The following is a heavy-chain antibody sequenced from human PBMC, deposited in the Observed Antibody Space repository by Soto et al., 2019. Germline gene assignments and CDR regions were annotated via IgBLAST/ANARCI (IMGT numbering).Heavy chain of an antibody. CDR1: GGSISSYY. J-gene: IGHJ4*02. Sequence: QVQLQESGPGLVKPSETLSLTCTVSGGSISSYYWSWIRQPPGKGLEWIGYIYYSGSTNYNPSLKSRVTISVDTSKNQFSLKLSSVTAADTAVYYCARHGSNSWYYFDYWGQGTLVTVSS. V-gene: IGHV4-59*08. D-gene: IGHD6-13*01. CDR2: IYYSGST. CDR3: ARHGSNSWYYFDY.